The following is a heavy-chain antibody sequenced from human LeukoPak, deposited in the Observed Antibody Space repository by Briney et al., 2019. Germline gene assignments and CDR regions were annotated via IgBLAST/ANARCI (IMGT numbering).Heavy chain of an antibody. Sequence: NPSETLSLTCTVSDGSIHGFYWSWIRQPAGKGLEWIGRMTTTGSVNDNPSLRSRITMSLDTSTNEFSLTLSSVTAADTAIYYCARDESITWDPPFDHWGRGILVTVSS. CDR1: DGSIHGFY. V-gene: IGHV4-4*07. D-gene: IGHD6-6*01. J-gene: IGHJ4*02. CDR2: MTTTGSV. CDR3: ARDESITWDPPFDH.